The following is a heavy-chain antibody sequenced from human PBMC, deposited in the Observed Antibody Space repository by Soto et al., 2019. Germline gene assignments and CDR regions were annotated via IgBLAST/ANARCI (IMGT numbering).Heavy chain of an antibody. CDR3: ARGQTWAHFDY. D-gene: IGHD1-26*01. J-gene: IGHJ4*02. CDR2: ISTKGVST. CDR1: GFTFSSYA. V-gene: IGHV3-64*01. Sequence: EVQLVESGGGLVQPGGSLRLSCAASGFTFSSYAMHWVRQAPGKGLEYVSAISTKGVSTYYANSVKGRFTISRDNCKSTLYLQMGSLRAEDLAVYYCARGQTWAHFDYWGQGTLVTVSS.